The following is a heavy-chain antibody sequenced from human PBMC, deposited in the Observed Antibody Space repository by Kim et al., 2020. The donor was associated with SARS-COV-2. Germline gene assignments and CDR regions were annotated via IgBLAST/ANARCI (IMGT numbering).Heavy chain of an antibody. V-gene: IGHV4-34*01. J-gene: IGHJ4*02. D-gene: IGHD3-10*01. CDR3: ARGSPGAMVRGVPDY. Sequence: SETLSLTCAVYGGSFSGYYWSWIRQPPGKGLEWIGEINHSGSTNYNPSLKSRVTISVDTSKNQFSLKLSSVTAADTAVYYCARGSPGAMVRGVPDYWGQGTLVTVSS. CDR1: GGSFSGYY. CDR2: INHSGST.